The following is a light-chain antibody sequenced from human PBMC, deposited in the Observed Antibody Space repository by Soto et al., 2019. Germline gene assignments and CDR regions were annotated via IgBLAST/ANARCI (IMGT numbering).Light chain of an antibody. Sequence: QSVLTQPPSVSGAPGQRVTISCTGSSSNIGGGYDVHWYQQLPGTAPKLLIYGNSNRPSGVPDRFSGSKSGTSASLAITGLQAEDEADYYCQSYDSSLSGPYVFGTGTKVTVL. CDR1: SSNIGGGYD. CDR2: GNS. J-gene: IGLJ1*01. CDR3: QSYDSSLSGPYV. V-gene: IGLV1-40*01.